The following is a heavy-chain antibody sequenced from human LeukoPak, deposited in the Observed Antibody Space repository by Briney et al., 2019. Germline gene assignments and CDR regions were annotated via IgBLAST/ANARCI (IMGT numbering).Heavy chain of an antibody. D-gene: IGHD4-23*01. V-gene: IGHV4-61*01. CDR3: ARMVTSTYCFDY. CDR2: IYYSGST. J-gene: IGHJ4*02. Sequence: SETLSLTCTVSGGSVSSDSYYWSWLRQPPGKGLEWIGHIYYSGSTNYKPSLKSRVTISVDTSKTQFSLKVSSVTAADTAVYYCARMVTSTYCFDYWGQGTLVTVSS. CDR1: GGSVSSDSYY.